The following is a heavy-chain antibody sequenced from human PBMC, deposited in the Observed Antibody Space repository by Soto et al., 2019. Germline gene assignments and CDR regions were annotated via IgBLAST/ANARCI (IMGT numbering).Heavy chain of an antibody. CDR3: ARDWNIPHWFDP. CDR2: IIPILGIA. V-gene: IGHV1-69*08. D-gene: IGHD2-2*02. J-gene: IGHJ5*02. Sequence: QVQLVQSGAEVKKPGSSVKVSCKASGGTFSSYTIRWVRQAPGQGLEWMGRIIPILGIANYAQKFQGRVTITADKSTSTSYMDRSSLRSEDTAVYYCARDWNIPHWFDPWGQGTLVTVSS. CDR1: GGTFSSYT.